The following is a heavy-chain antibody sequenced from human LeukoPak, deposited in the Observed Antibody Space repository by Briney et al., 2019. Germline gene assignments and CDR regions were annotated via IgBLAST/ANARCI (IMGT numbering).Heavy chain of an antibody. CDR3: GKDVKFNRLNYFDY. J-gene: IGHJ4*02. CDR1: GFSFSTYT. CDR2: ISSSSSYI. V-gene: IGHV3-21*04. Sequence: KAGGSLRLSCAASGFSFSTYTMNWVRQAPGKGLECVSSISSSSSYIYYADSVKGRFTISRDNAKNSLYLQMNSLRAEDTALYYCGKDVKFNRLNYFDYWGQGTLVTVSS. D-gene: IGHD6-25*01.